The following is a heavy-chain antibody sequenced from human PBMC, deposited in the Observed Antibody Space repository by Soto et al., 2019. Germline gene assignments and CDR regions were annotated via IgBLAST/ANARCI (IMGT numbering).Heavy chain of an antibody. CDR3: ARAGEEHPYYYDSSGYYVDY. V-gene: IGHV3-21*01. D-gene: IGHD3-22*01. J-gene: IGHJ4*02. Sequence: GGSRRLSCAASVFTFSSYSMNWVRQAPGKGLEWVSSISSSSSYIYYADSVKGRFTISRDNAKNSLYLQMNSLRAEDTAVYYCARAGEEHPYYYDSSGYYVDYWGQGTLVTVSS. CDR1: VFTFSSYS. CDR2: ISSSSSYI.